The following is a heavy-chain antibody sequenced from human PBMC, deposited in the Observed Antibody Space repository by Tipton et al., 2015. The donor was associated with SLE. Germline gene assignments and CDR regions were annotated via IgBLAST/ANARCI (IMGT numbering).Heavy chain of an antibody. CDR2: IGTAGDT. CDR3: ARGGSDAFDF. J-gene: IGHJ3*01. Sequence: SLRLSCAASGFTFSSYDMHWVRQATGKGLEWVSAIGTAGDTYYPGSVKGRFTISRENAKHSLYLQMTNLRAGDTAVYYCARGGSDAFDFWGQGTMVTVS. CDR1: GFTFSSYD. D-gene: IGHD3-16*01. V-gene: IGHV3-13*01.